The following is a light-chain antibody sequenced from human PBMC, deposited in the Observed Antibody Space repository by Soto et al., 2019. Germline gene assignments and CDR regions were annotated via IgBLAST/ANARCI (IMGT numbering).Light chain of an antibody. CDR3: QQYGASPFT. J-gene: IGKJ3*01. CDR1: ESIYINS. V-gene: IGKV3-20*01. Sequence: EIVLTQSPCTLYLSPGESATLSCKASESIYINSFAWYYQKPGQPPRLLIYGASTMDTVIPDRFSGSGSGTDFVLRIDRLEVEDSGIYYCQQYGASPFTFCPGTRVHIK. CDR2: GAS.